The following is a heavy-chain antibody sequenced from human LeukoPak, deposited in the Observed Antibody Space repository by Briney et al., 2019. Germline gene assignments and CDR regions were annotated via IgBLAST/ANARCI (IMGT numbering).Heavy chain of an antibody. V-gene: IGHV3-30-3*01. CDR2: ISYDGSNK. CDR3: VALTMVRGVIDY. CDR1: GFTFSSYA. D-gene: IGHD3-10*01. Sequence: GGSLRLSCAASGFTFSSYAMHWVRQAPGKGLEWVAVISYDGSNKYYADSVKGRFTISRDNSKNTLYLQMNSLRAEDTAVYYCVALTMVRGVIDYWGQGTLVTVSS. J-gene: IGHJ4*02.